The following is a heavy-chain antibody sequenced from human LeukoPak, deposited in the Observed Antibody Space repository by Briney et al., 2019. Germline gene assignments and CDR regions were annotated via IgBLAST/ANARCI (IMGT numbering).Heavy chain of an antibody. V-gene: IGHV3-21*01. D-gene: IGHD3-10*01. CDR3: ARGYGSGNSFDY. CDR2: ISSSSSYI. Sequence: GGSLRLSCAASGFTFSSYSMNWVRQAPGQGLEWVSSISSSSSYIYYADSVKGRFTISRDNAKNSLYLQMNSLRAEDTAVYYCARGYGSGNSFDYWGQGTLVTVSS. CDR1: GFTFSSYS. J-gene: IGHJ4*02.